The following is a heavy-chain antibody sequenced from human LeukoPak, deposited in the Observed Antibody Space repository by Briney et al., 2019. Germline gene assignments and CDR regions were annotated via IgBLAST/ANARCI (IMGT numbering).Heavy chain of an antibody. V-gene: IGHV3-30*04. J-gene: IGHJ4*02. Sequence: GRSLRLSCAASGFTFSSYALHWVRQAPGKGLEWVAVISYDGSNKYYADSVKGRFPISRDNSKNTLYLQMNSLRAEDTAVYYCARESAYYSFDYWGQGTLVTVSS. D-gene: IGHD3-10*01. CDR1: GFTFSSYA. CDR2: ISYDGSNK. CDR3: ARESAYYSFDY.